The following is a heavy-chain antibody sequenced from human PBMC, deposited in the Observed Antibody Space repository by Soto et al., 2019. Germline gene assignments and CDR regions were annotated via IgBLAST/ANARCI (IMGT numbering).Heavy chain of an antibody. CDR2: ISGSGGST. J-gene: IGHJ6*02. CDR1: GFTFSSYA. V-gene: IGHV3-23*01. CDR3: AKSPGHIVVVPAAPGDYYYGMDV. D-gene: IGHD2-2*01. Sequence: GGSLRLSCAASGFTFSSYAMSWVRQAPGKGLEWVSAISGSGGSTYYADSVKGRFTISRDNSKNTLYLQMNSLRAEDTAVYYCAKSPGHIVVVPAAPGDYYYGMDVWGQGTTVTVSS.